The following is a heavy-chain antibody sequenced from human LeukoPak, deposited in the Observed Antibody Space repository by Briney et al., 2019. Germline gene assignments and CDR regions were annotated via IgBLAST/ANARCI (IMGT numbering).Heavy chain of an antibody. Sequence: GESLKISCKGSGYSFNTYWIAWVRQMPGKGLEWMDIIYPGDSDTRDSPSFQGQVTISADESISTAYLHWSSLKASDTAMYYSARQADYNVLTGYFKGHLDYWGQGTLVTVSS. CDR2: IYPGDSDT. CDR3: ARQADYNVLTGYFKGHLDY. CDR1: GYSFNTYW. V-gene: IGHV5-51*01. D-gene: IGHD3-9*01. J-gene: IGHJ4*02.